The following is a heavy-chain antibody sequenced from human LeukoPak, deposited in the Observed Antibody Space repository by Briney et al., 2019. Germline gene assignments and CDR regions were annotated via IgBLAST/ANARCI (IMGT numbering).Heavy chain of an antibody. J-gene: IGHJ4*02. CDR2: ISSGGNSI. Sequence: GGSLRLSCAASGPTFTTYEMNWVRQAPGKGLEWVSYISSGGNSIYYADSVKGRFTISRDNAKNSLYLQMNSLRAGDTAVYYCAAVGRSSRPGYWGQGTLVTVSS. D-gene: IGHD6-6*01. CDR3: AAVGRSSRPGY. CDR1: GPTFTTYE. V-gene: IGHV3-48*03.